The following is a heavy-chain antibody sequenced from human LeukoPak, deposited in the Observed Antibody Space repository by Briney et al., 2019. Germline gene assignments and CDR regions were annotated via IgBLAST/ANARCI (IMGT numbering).Heavy chain of an antibody. CDR3: ARVSSGYEGSDY. CDR1: GYTFTSYY. Sequence: GASVKVSCKASGYTFTSYYMHWVRQAPGQGLEWMGIINPSGGSTTYAQKFQGRVTMTRDTSTSTVHMELSSLRSEDTAVYYCARVSSGYEGSDYWGQGTLATVSS. CDR2: INPSGGST. D-gene: IGHD5-12*01. V-gene: IGHV1-46*01. J-gene: IGHJ4*02.